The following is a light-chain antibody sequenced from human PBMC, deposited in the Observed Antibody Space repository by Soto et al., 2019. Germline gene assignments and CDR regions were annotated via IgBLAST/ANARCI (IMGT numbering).Light chain of an antibody. Sequence: QSALTQPASVSGSPGQSITISCIGTSSDVGSYNLVSWYQQHPGKVPKLIIYEDTKRPSGVSNRFSGSKSGNTASLTISGLQAEDEGDYYCCSYAGSGTFVLFGGGTKLTVL. V-gene: IGLV2-23*01. CDR1: SSDVGSYNL. CDR3: CSYAGSGTFVL. J-gene: IGLJ2*01. CDR2: EDT.